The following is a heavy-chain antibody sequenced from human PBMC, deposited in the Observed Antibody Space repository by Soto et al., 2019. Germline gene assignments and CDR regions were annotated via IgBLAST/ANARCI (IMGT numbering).Heavy chain of an antibody. CDR1: GGSFSGYY. J-gene: IGHJ5*02. D-gene: IGHD3-10*01. CDR3: ALGGYYGSGSYDWFDP. V-gene: IGHV4-34*01. CDR2: INHSGST. Sequence: QVQLQQWGAGLLKPSETLSLTCAVYGGSFSGYYWSWIRQPPGKGLEWIGEINHSGSTNYNPSLKESVHTTGKPSKDQFSLKASSVNGAETGGYYCALGGYYGSGSYDWFDPWGQGTLVTVSS.